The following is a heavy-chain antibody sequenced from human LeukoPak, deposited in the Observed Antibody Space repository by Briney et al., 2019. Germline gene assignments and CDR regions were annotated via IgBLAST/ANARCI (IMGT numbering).Heavy chain of an antibody. D-gene: IGHD2-15*01. CDR2: ISGTGDST. CDR3: VEDIVVIVAAKPGI. V-gene: IGHV3-23*01. Sequence: GGSLRLSWAASGFSFSTYAMGWVRQAPGKGLEWVSSISGTGDSTYYADAVKGRFTISRDNSKNTLYLQMNSLRAEDTAVYYCVEDIVVIVAAKPGIWGQGTLVTVSS. J-gene: IGHJ4*02. CDR1: GFSFSTYA.